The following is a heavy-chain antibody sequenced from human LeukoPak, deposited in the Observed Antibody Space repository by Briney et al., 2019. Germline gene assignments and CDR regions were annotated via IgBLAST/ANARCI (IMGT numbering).Heavy chain of an antibody. D-gene: IGHD5-18*01. CDR1: GGSFSGSY. CDR3: ASLRGYSYGYWDY. CDR2: INHSGST. Sequence: SEALFLTCAVHGGSFSGSYWSWIRQPPGHGLDWIGEINHSGSTNYNPSLKSRVTISVDTSKNQFSLKLSSVTAADTAVYYCASLRGYSYGYWDYWGKETLVTVSP. V-gene: IGHV4-34*01. J-gene: IGHJ4*02.